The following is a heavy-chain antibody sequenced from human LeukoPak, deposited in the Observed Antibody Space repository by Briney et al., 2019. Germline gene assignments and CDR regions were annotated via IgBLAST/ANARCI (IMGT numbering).Heavy chain of an antibody. V-gene: IGHV3-30*03. CDR3: ARDWRGSGWYYFDY. CDR1: GFTFSSYG. Sequence: GGSLRLSCAASGFTFSSYGMHWVRQAAGKGLEWEAVISYDGSNKYYADSVKGRFTISRDNSKNTLYLQMNSLRAEDTAVYYCARDWRGSGWYYFDYWGQGTLVTVSS. J-gene: IGHJ4*02. D-gene: IGHD6-19*01. CDR2: ISYDGSNK.